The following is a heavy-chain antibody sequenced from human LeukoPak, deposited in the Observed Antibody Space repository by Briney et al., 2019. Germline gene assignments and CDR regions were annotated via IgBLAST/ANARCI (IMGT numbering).Heavy chain of an antibody. CDR2: ISSSSSYI. V-gene: IGHV3-21*01. CDR3: ARDGSGWYAFDI. Sequence: GGSLRLSCAASGFTCSSYSMNWVRQAPGKGLEWVSSISSSSSYIYYADSEKGRFTISRDNAKNSLYLQMNSLRAEDTAVYYCARDGSGWYAFDIWGQGTMVTVSS. J-gene: IGHJ3*02. D-gene: IGHD6-19*01. CDR1: GFTCSSYS.